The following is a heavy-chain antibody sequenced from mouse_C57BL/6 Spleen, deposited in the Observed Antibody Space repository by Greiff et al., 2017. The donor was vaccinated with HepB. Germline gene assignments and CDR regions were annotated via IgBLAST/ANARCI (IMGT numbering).Heavy chain of an antibody. CDR2: IYPGDGDT. Sequence: QVQLQQSGPELVKPGASVKISCKASGYAFSSSWMNWVKQRPGKGLEWIGRIYPGDGDTNYNGKFKGKATLTADKSSSTAYMQLSSLTSEDSAVYFCARWDYGKNYAMDYWGQGTSVTVSS. CDR3: ARWDYGKNYAMDY. CDR1: GYAFSSSW. J-gene: IGHJ4*01. D-gene: IGHD1-1*01. V-gene: IGHV1-82*01.